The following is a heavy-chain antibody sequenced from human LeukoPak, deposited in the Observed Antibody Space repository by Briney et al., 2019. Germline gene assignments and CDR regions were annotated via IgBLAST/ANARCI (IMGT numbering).Heavy chain of an antibody. V-gene: IGHV3-74*01. J-gene: IGHJ4*02. CDR3: ASYRNSNYGYTDY. D-gene: IGHD5-18*01. CDR2: ISTDGTNT. Sequence: GGSLRLSCAASGFTFSSYCMHWVRQATGGGLVWVSRISTDGTNTNYAGSVKGRFTISRDNDKSTLYLQMNSLRAEDTAVYYCASYRNSNYGYTDYWGQGTLVTVSS. CDR1: GFTFSSYC.